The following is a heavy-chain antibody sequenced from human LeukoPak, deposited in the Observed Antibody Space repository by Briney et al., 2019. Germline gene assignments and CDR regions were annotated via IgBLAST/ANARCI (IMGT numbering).Heavy chain of an antibody. V-gene: IGHV3-30*02. J-gene: IGHJ4*02. CDR1: GFTFSSYG. CDR3: AKDPPDKRWLRAFDY. CDR2: IRYDGSNK. D-gene: IGHD5-24*01. Sequence: QTGGSLRLSCAASGFTFSSYGMHWVRQAPGKGLEWVAFIRYDGSNKYYADSVKGRFTISRDNSKNTLYLQMNSLRAEDTAVYYCAKDPPDKRWLRAFDYWGQGTLVTVSS.